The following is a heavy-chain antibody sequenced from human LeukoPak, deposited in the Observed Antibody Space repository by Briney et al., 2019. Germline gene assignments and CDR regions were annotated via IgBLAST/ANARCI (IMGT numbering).Heavy chain of an antibody. Sequence: GGSLRRSCAASGFTFSSYSMNWVRQAPGKGLEWVSYISSSSSTIYYADSVKGRFTISRDNAKNSLYLQMNSLRDEDTAVYYCARNVPATAGQPLDYWGQGTLVTVSS. CDR3: ARNVPATAGQPLDY. V-gene: IGHV3-48*02. CDR1: GFTFSSYS. D-gene: IGHD2-2*01. J-gene: IGHJ4*02. CDR2: ISSSSSTI.